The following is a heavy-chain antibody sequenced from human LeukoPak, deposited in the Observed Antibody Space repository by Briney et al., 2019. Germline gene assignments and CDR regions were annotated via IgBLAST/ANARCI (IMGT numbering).Heavy chain of an antibody. CDR2: IYSGGST. CDR1: GFTVSSNY. J-gene: IGHJ4*02. D-gene: IGHD3-9*01. CDR3: SRAREYYDILTGYSSYYFDY. V-gene: IGHV3-53*01. Sequence: GGSLRLSCTASGFTVSSNYMSWVRQAPGKGLEWVSVIYSGGSTYYADSVKGRFTISRDSSKNTLYLQMNSLRAADTAVYYCSRAREYYDILTGYSSYYFDYWGQGTLVTVSS.